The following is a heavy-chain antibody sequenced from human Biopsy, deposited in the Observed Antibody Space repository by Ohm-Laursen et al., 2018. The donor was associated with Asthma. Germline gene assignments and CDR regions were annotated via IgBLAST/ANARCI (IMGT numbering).Heavy chain of an antibody. Sequence: SLRLSCAASGFSFSNYGMHWVRQAPGKGLDWVAVISFDGANRNYTDSVKGRFTISRDNSRNTLHLEMTSLRAEDTAVYFCAKEVFPGWELRRGPDSWGQGTLVTVSS. J-gene: IGHJ4*02. CDR1: GFSFSNYG. V-gene: IGHV3-30*18. CDR3: AKEVFPGWELRRGPDS. CDR2: ISFDGANR. D-gene: IGHD1-26*01.